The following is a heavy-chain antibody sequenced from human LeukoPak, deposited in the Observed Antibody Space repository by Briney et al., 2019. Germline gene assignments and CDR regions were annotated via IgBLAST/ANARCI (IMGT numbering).Heavy chain of an antibody. CDR1: GHTFTGYY. Sequence: ASVKVSCKASGHTFTGYYMHWVRQAPGQGLEWMGWINPNSGGTNYAQKFQGRVTMTRDTSISTAYMELSRLRSDGTAVYYCASGIAVAGTGFDYWGQGTLVTVSS. CDR3: ASGIAVAGTGFDY. D-gene: IGHD6-19*01. J-gene: IGHJ4*02. V-gene: IGHV1-2*02. CDR2: INPNSGGT.